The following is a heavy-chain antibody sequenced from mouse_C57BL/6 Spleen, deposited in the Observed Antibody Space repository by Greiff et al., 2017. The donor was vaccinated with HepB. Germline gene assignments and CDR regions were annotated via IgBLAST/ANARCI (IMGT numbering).Heavy chain of an antibody. J-gene: IGHJ2*01. V-gene: IGHV5-4*03. D-gene: IGHD2-13*01. CDR1: GFTFSSYA. CDR2: ISDGGSYT. CDR3: ARGDSSDY. Sequence: EVKLMESGGGLVKPGGSLKLSCAASGFTFSSYAMSWVRQTPEKRLEWVATISDGGSYTYYPDNVKGRFTISRDNAKNTLYLQMSHLKSEDTAMYYCARGDSSDYWGQGTTLTVSS.